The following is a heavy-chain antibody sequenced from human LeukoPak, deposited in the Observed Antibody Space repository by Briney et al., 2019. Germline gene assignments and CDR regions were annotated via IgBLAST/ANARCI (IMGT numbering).Heavy chain of an antibody. J-gene: IGHJ4*02. D-gene: IGHD5-18*01. CDR3: AVDTPMGREVDAY. CDR1: GFTFSSYW. CDR2: INSDGSST. Sequence: GGSLRLSCAASGFTFSSYWMHWVRQAPGKGLVWVSRINSDGSSTIYADSVKGRFTISRDNANNTLYLQMNSLRAEDTAVYYCAVDTPMGREVDAYWGQGTLVTVSS. V-gene: IGHV3-74*01.